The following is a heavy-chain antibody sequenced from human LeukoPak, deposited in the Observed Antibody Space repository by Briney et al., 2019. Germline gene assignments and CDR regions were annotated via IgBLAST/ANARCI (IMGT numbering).Heavy chain of an antibody. CDR2: IYYSGST. V-gene: IGHV4-59*01. CDR1: GGSISSYY. D-gene: IGHD4-17*01. J-gene: IGHJ4*02. CDR3: ARAGSTTVTTYFDY. Sequence: SETLSLTCTVSGGSISSYYWSWIRQPPGKGLEWIGYIYYSGSTNYNPSLKSRVTISVDTSKNQFSLKLSSVTPADTAVYYCARAGSTTVTTYFDYWGQGTLVTVSS.